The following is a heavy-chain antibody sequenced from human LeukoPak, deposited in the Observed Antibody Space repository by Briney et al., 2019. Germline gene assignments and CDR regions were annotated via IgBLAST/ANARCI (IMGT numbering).Heavy chain of an antibody. CDR1: GGSFSGYY. CDR2: INHSGST. V-gene: IGHV4-34*01. J-gene: IGHJ4*02. Sequence: SETLSLTCAVYGGSFSGYYWSWIRQPPGKGLEWIGEINHSGSTNYNPSLKSRVTISVDTSKNQFSLKLSSVTAADTAVYYCARQSYRYEVDYWGQRTMVTVSS. D-gene: IGHD1-1*01. CDR3: ARQSYRYEVDY.